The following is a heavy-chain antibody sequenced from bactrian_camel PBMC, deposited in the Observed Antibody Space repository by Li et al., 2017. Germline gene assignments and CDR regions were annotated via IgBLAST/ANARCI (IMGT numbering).Heavy chain of an antibody. CDR2: IYYGGAGGVRT. V-gene: IGHV3S54*01. D-gene: IGHD6*01. J-gene: IGHJ4*01. CDR3: AAGPRLYGGSWSFPGWYKY. CDR1: GYPISSKC. Sequence: HVQLVESGGGSVQAGGSLRLSCVVSGYPISSKCMAWFRQAGGNQRELAAVIYYGGAGGVRTFHADSVKGRFTVSKDNAKNTLYLQMSSLKPEDTGMYYCAAGPRLYGGSWSFPGWYKYWGQGTQVTVS.